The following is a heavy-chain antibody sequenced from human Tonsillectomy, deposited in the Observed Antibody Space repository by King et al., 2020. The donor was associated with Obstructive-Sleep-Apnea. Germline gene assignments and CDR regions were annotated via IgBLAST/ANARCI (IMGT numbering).Heavy chain of an antibody. V-gene: IGHV4-59*01. CDR1: VGSISSYY. CDR2: IYYSGST. J-gene: IGHJ4*02. D-gene: IGHD6-19*01. CDR3: ARGDSSGWHYYFDY. Sequence: QLQEAGPGLVQPSETLSLTCTFSVGSISSYYWSWLRQPPGKGLEGIGYIYYSGSTNYNPSLKSRVTISVDTSKNQFSLKLSSVTAADTAVYYCARGDSSGWHYYFDYWGQGTLVTVSS.